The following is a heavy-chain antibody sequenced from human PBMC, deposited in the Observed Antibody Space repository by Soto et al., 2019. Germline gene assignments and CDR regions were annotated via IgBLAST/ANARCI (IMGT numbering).Heavy chain of an antibody. Sequence: ASVKVSCKASGYTFTDSYLHWVRQAPGQGLEWMGWINPSNGGTNYAKKFRGWVTMTSDTSISTAYMELSRLKSDDTAVYYCARASCGGHCHYDPWGQGTLVTVSS. CDR2: INPSNGGT. CDR1: GYTFTDSY. D-gene: IGHD2-21*02. J-gene: IGHJ5*02. CDR3: ARASCGGHCHYDP. V-gene: IGHV1-2*04.